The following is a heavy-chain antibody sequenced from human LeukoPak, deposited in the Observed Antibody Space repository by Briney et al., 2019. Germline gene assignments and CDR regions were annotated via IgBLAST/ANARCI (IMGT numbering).Heavy chain of an antibody. CDR3: ARYPATGGGGGGFDY. D-gene: IGHD3-16*01. CDR1: GGSISSGSYY. CDR2: IYTSGST. Sequence: SQTLSLTCTVSGGSISSGSYYWSWIRQPAGKGLEWIGRIYTSGSTNYNPSLKSRVTISVDTSKNQFSLKLSSVTAADTAVYYCARYPATGGGGGGFDYWGQGTLVTVSS. J-gene: IGHJ4*02. V-gene: IGHV4-61*02.